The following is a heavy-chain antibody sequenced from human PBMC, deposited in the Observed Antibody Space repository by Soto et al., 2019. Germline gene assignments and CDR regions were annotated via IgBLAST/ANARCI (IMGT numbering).Heavy chain of an antibody. D-gene: IGHD4-17*01. CDR2: ISYDGRNN. Sequence: LRLACAASGFTFSSYSMHCVRQAPGKGLESVAVISYDGRNNYYADSVNGRFTISRDNSKKTLYLQMKSLRAEDTSVYYCARDGLTRVTSLDXWGQVTSVTVSX. V-gene: IGHV3-30*04. CDR1: GFTFSSYS. J-gene: IGHJ4*02. CDR3: ARDGLTRVTSLDX.